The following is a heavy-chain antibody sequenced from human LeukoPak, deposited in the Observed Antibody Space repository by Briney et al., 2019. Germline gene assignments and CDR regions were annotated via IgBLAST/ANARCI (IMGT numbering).Heavy chain of an antibody. V-gene: IGHV3-23*01. J-gene: IGHJ4*02. Sequence: GGSLRLSCAASGFTFSNYAMSWVRQAPGKGLEWVSAISGSGGSTYYADSVKGRFTISRDNSKNTLYLQMSSLRAEDTAVYYCAKDLGSVVTPPSLDFWGQGTLVTVSS. D-gene: IGHD4-23*01. CDR1: GFTFSNYA. CDR2: ISGSGGST. CDR3: AKDLGSVVTPPSLDF.